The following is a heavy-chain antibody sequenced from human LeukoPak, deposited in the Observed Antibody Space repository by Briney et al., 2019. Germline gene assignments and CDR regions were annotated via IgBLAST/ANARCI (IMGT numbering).Heavy chain of an antibody. CDR2: INAGNGNT. CDR3: ASGVIAVAGTDAFDI. CDR1: GYTFTSYA. Sequence: GASVKVSCKASGYTFTSYAMHWVRQAPGQRLEWMGWINAGNGNTKYSQKFQGRATITRDTSASTAYMELSSLRSEDTAVYYCASGVIAVAGTDAFDIWGQGTMVTVSS. V-gene: IGHV1-3*01. J-gene: IGHJ3*02. D-gene: IGHD6-19*01.